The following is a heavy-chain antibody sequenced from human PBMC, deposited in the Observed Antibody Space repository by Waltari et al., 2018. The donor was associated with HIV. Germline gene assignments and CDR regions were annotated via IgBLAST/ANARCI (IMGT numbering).Heavy chain of an antibody. CDR1: TFGDYA. D-gene: IGHD3-9*01. CDR2: VRSRALGGTT. J-gene: IGHJ4*02. V-gene: IGHV3-49*04. CDR3: TTNDTWFDN. Sequence: TFGDYALNWVRQAPGKGLEWVGFVRSRALGGTTEYAASAQDRFTISRDDSETVAYLHMNNLKTEDTALYYCTTNDTWFDNWGQGTLVTVSS.